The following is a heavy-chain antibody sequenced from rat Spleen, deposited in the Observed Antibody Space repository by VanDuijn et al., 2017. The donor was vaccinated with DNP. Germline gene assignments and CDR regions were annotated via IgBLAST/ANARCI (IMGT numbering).Heavy chain of an antibody. J-gene: IGHJ3*01. V-gene: IGHV5S11*01. CDR2: ISTGRGNT. CDR1: GFTFSNYY. CDR3: ARGGYYSSYVYGFAY. D-gene: IGHD1-2*01. Sequence: EVQLVESGGGLVQPGRSMKLSCAASGFTFSNYYMAWVRQAPTKGLEWVASISTGRGNTYYRDSVKGRFTISRDNAKSTLYLQMDSLRSEETATYYCARGGYYSSYVYGFAYWGRGTLVTVSS.